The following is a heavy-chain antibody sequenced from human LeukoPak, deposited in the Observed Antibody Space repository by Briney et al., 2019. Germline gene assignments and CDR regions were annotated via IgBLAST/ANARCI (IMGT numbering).Heavy chain of an antibody. CDR2: IYTSGST. CDR3: ARGNVVVPAAMGEEGFDP. Sequence: SETLSLTCTVSGGSISSYYWSWIRQPAGKGLEWIGRIYTSGSTNYNPSLKSRVTISVDKSKNQFSLKLSSVTAADTAVYYCARGNVVVPAAMGEEGFDPWGQGTLVTVSS. V-gene: IGHV4-4*07. CDR1: GGSISSYY. J-gene: IGHJ5*02. D-gene: IGHD2-2*01.